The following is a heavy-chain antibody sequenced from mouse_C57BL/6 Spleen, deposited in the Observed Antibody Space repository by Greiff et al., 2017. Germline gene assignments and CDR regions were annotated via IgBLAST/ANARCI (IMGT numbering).Heavy chain of an antibody. CDR2: ILPGRGST. Sequence: QVQLQQSGAELMKPGASVKLSCKATGYTFTGYWIEWVKQRPGHGLEWIGEILPGRGSTNYNEKFKGKATFTADTSSNTAYMQLSSLTTEDSAIYYCGGGYDENYFDYWGQGTTRTVSS. V-gene: IGHV1-9*01. CDR1: GYTFTGYW. CDR3: GGGYDENYFDY. J-gene: IGHJ2*01. D-gene: IGHD2-2*01.